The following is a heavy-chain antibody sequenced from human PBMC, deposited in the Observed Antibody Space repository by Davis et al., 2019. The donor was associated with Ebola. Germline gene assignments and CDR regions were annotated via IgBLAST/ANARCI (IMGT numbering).Heavy chain of an antibody. CDR2: ISYEGSNK. Sequence: GGSLRLSCAASGFSFSTYAMHWVRRAPGKGLEWLAVISYEGSNKYYADSVKGRFSISRDNSRNTLYLQMNSLRAEDTAVYYCAKGKGGDTFMVHFDYWGQGNLVTVSS. V-gene: IGHV3-30*18. CDR3: AKGKGGDTFMVHFDY. J-gene: IGHJ4*02. D-gene: IGHD5-18*01. CDR1: GFSFSTYA.